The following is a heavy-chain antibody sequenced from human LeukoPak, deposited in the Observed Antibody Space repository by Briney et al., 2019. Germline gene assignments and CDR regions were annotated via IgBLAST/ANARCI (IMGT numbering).Heavy chain of an antibody. D-gene: IGHD3-22*01. J-gene: IGHJ4*02. V-gene: IGHV4-39*07. CDR1: GGSISSSSYY. CDR2: IYYSGST. Sequence: SETLSLTCTVSGGSISSSSYYRGWIRQPPGKGLEWIGSIYYSGSTYYNPSLKSRVTISVDTSKNQFSLKLSSVTAADTAVYYYARESEIRGAYYYDSSGYPDYWGQGTLVTVSS. CDR3: ARESEIRGAYYYDSSGYPDY.